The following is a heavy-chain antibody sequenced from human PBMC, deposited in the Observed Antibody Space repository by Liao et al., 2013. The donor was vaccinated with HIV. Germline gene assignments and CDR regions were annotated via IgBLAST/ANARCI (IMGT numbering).Heavy chain of an antibody. CDR3: AREELNTFDY. J-gene: IGHJ4*02. D-gene: IGHD2/OR15-2a*01. V-gene: IGHV4-30-4*08. CDR2: IYYSGST. CDR1: GDSISSGDYY. Sequence: QVQLQESGPGLVKPSQTLSLTCTVSGDSISSGDYYWSWIRQPPGKGLEWIGYIYYSGSTYYNPSLKSRITISVDTSKNQFSLKLTSVTAADTAVYYCAREELNTFDYWGRGNPSVTVSS.